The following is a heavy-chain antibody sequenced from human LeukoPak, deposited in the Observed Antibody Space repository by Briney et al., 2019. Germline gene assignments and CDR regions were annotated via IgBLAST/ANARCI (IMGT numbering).Heavy chain of an antibody. CDR3: AKDTGVFYDSSGYYGYFDY. CDR1: GFTVSSNY. V-gene: IGHV3-53*01. D-gene: IGHD3-22*01. CDR2: IYSGGST. Sequence: GGSLRLSCAASGFTVSSNYMSWVRQAPGKGLEWVSVIYSGGSTYYADSVKGRFTISRDNSKNTLYLQMNSLRAEDTAVYYCAKDTGVFYDSSGYYGYFDYWGQGTLVTVSS. J-gene: IGHJ4*02.